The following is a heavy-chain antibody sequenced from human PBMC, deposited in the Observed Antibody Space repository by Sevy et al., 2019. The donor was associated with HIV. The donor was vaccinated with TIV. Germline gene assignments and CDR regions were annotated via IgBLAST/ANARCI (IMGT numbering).Heavy chain of an antibody. CDR3: VRDDCSNLSCHGSLLY. V-gene: IGHV1-18*01. CDR2: ISTFNVNT. Sequence: ASVKVSCKASGYTFTSYAISWVRQAPGQGLEWMGWISTFNVNTNNAQKFQGRVTMTTDTSTSTAYMELRSLRSDDTAVYYCVRDDCSNLSCHGSLLYWGQGTLVTVSS. J-gene: IGHJ4*02. D-gene: IGHD2-2*01. CDR1: GYTFTSYA.